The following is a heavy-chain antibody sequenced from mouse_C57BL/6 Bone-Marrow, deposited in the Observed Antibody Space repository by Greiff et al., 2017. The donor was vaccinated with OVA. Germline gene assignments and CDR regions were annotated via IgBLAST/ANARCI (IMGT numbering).Heavy chain of an antibody. J-gene: IGHJ2*01. V-gene: IGHV7-3*01. D-gene: IGHD2-1*01. Sequence: EVKLMESGGGLVQPGGSLSLSCAASGFTFTDYYMSWVRPPPGKALEWLGFIRNKANGYTTEYSASVKGRFTISRDNSQSILSLQMNALIADDSATYYCARYPPLGGNYEGGFDYWGQGTTLTVSS. CDR1: GFTFTDYY. CDR2: IRNKANGYTT. CDR3: ARYPPLGGNYEGGFDY.